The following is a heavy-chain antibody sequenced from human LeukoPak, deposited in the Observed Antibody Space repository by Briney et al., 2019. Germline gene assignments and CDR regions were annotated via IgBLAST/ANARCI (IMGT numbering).Heavy chain of an antibody. Sequence: GGSLRLSCAASGFTFSSYAMSWVRQAPGKGLDWVSAIFGSGGSTYYADSVKGRFTVSRDNSKNTLYLQMNSLRAEDTAVYYCARLHGHGFDPWGQGTLVTVSS. J-gene: IGHJ5*02. CDR1: GFTFSSYA. D-gene: IGHD4-11*01. V-gene: IGHV3-23*01. CDR2: IFGSGGST. CDR3: ARLHGHGFDP.